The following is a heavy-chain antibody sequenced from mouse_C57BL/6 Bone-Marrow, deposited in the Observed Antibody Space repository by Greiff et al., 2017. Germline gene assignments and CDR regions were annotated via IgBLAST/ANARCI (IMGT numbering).Heavy chain of an antibody. CDR2: IRSKSNNYAT. V-gene: IGHV10-1*01. Sequence: EVKLMESGGGLVQPKGSLKLSCAASGFSFNTYAMNWVRQAPGKGLEWVARIRSKSNNYATYYADSVKDRFTISRDDSESMLYLQMNNLKTEDTAMYDGVRPSYCGSSYDYAMDYWGQGTSVTVAS. CDR1: GFSFNTYA. J-gene: IGHJ4*01. D-gene: IGHD1-1*01. CDR3: VRPSYCGSSYDYAMDY.